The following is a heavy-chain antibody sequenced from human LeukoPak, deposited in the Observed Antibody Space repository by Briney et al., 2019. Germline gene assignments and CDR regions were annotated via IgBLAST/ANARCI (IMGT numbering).Heavy chain of an antibody. CDR2: ISSSGSTI. D-gene: IGHD2-15*01. CDR3: ARVSYRSGGSCYFDY. J-gene: IGHJ4*02. CDR1: GFTFSSYW. V-gene: IGHV3-48*04. Sequence: GGSLRLSCAASGFTFSSYWMHWVRQAPGKGLVWVSYISSSGSTIYYADSVKGRFTISRDNAKNSLYLQMNSLRAEDTAVYYCARVSYRSGGSCYFDYWGQGTLVTVSS.